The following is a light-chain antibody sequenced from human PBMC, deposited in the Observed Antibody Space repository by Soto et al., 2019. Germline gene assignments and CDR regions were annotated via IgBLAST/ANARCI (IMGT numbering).Light chain of an antibody. CDR1: QDITSA. Sequence: AIQLTQSPSSLSASVGDRVTITCRASQDITSALAWYQQKPGKAPNLLIYAGSSLKSGVPSRFSGSGSGTDFTLTISSLQPEDFATYYCQQFNSYVITFGQGTRLETK. CDR2: AGS. CDR3: QQFNSYVIT. J-gene: IGKJ5*01. V-gene: IGKV1-13*02.